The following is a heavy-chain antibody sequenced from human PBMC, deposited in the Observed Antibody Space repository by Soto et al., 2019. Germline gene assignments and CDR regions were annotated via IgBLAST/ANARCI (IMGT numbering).Heavy chain of an antibody. Sequence: SETLSLTCTVSGGSISSGGYYWSWIRQHPGKGLEWIGYIYYSGSTYYNPSLKSRVTISVDTSKNQFSLKLSSVTAADTAVYYCARDRREVPNAPYYYYYGMDVWGQGTTVTVSS. D-gene: IGHD1-1*01. CDR2: IYYSGST. J-gene: IGHJ6*02. CDR1: GGSISSGGYY. CDR3: ARDRREVPNAPYYYYYGMDV. V-gene: IGHV4-31*03.